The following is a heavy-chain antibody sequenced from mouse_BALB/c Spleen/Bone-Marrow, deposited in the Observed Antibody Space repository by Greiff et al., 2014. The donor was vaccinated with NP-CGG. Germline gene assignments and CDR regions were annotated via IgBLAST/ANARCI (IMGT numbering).Heavy chain of an antibody. CDR1: GYTFTSYY. D-gene: IGHD2-3*01. CDR3: ARAAYDPYAMDY. CDR2: INPNNDGT. J-gene: IGHJ4*01. Sequence: VKLQESGAELVKPGASVKLSCKASGYTFTSYYMYWVKQRPGQGLEWIGEINPNNDGTNFNEKFKSKATLTVDKSSSTAYMQRSSLTSEDSAVYYCARAAYDPYAMDYWGQGTSVTVSS. V-gene: IGHV1S81*02.